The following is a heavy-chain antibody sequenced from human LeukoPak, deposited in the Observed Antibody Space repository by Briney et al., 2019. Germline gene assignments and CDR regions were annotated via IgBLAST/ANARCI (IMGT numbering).Heavy chain of an antibody. J-gene: IGHJ4*02. V-gene: IGHV3-7*03. D-gene: IGHD6-13*01. CDR1: GFTFSTYW. CDR2: IKQDGGEK. Sequence: PGGSLRLSCAASGFTFSTYWMNWVRQASGKGLEWVAIIKQDGGEKYYVDSVKGRFTISRDNAKNSLYLQMNSLRAEDTAVYYCARDGTAVGINYDYWGQGTLVTVSS. CDR3: ARDGTAVGINYDY.